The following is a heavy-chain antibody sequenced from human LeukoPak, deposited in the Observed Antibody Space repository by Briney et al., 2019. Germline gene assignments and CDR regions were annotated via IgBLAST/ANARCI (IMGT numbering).Heavy chain of an antibody. CDR2: ISYDGSNK. V-gene: IGHV3-30-3*01. CDR1: GFTFTTSA. Sequence: GGSLGLSCAASGFTFTTSAMHWVRQAPGKGLEWVAVISYDGSNKYYADSVKGRFTISRDDSKNTVYLQMNSLRAEDTAVYYCVRGSCGIYCYFDYWGQGALVTVSS. J-gene: IGHJ4*02. CDR3: VRGSCGIYCYFDY. D-gene: IGHD1-26*01.